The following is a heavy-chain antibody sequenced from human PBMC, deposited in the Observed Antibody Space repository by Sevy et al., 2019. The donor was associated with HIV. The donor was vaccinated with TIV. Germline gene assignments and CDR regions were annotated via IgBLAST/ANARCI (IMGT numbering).Heavy chain of an antibody. D-gene: IGHD3-16*01. CDR2: TYYRSKWYN. J-gene: IGHJ3*02. CDR3: ARKDDSVGSFDI. Sequence: QTLSLTCAISGDSVFSNSAVWNWSRQSPSRGLEWLGRTYYRSKWYNDYTVSVKIRITINPDTSKNQFSLQLNSETPADKDMYYCARKDDSVGSFDIWGQGTMVTVSS. V-gene: IGHV6-1*01. CDR1: GDSVFSNSAV.